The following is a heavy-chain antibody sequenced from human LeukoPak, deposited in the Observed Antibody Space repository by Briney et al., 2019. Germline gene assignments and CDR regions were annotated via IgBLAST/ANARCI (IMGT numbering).Heavy chain of an antibody. J-gene: IGHJ3*02. V-gene: IGHV4-38-2*02. D-gene: IGHD4-23*01. CDR3: ARAAYGYGGNSGAFDI. CDR2: IYLSGST. CDR1: GYSISSGYY. Sequence: SETLSLTCTVSGYSISSGYYWGWIRQPPGKRLEWIGSIYLSGSTYYNPSLKSRVTISVDTSKNQFSLKLSSVTAADTAVYYCARAAYGYGGNSGAFDIWGQGTMVTVSS.